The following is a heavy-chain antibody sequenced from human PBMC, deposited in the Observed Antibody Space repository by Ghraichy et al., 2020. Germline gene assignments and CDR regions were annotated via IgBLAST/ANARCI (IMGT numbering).Heavy chain of an antibody. CDR3: ARDRRAYCSGGSCYLFDY. CDR1: GFTFSSYW. CDR2: IKQDGSEK. D-gene: IGHD2-15*01. V-gene: IGHV3-7*01. Sequence: LSLTCAASGFTFSSYWMSWVRQAPGKGLEWVANIKQDGSEKYYVDSVKGRFTISRDNAKNSLYLQMNSLRAEDTAVYYCARDRRAYCSGGSCYLFDYWGQGTLVTVSS. J-gene: IGHJ4*02.